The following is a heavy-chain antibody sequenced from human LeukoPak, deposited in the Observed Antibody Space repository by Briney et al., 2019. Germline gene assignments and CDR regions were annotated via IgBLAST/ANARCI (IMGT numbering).Heavy chain of an antibody. D-gene: IGHD6-19*01. J-gene: IGHJ4*02. CDR2: ISDNGDKT. CDR1: GFSFSNYA. V-gene: IGHV3-23*01. Sequence: GGSLRLSCAASGFSFSNYAMSWVRQAPGKGLEWVSGISDNGDKTYYADSVKGRFTISRHNSKNTLYLQMNSLRTEDTAIYYCAKDARRTSGWYFFDYWGQGTLVTVSS. CDR3: AKDARRTSGWYFFDY.